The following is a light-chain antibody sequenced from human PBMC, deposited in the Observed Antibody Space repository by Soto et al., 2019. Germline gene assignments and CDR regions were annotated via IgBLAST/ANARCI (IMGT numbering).Light chain of an antibody. V-gene: IGLV2-18*02. Sequence: HCVLTQPPSVSGSPGQSVTISCTGTSTDVGSANRVSWYQQPPGTAPRLIVYAVSNRPSGVPDRFSGSKSGNTASLTISGLQAEDEADYYCSSYTNSTTYVFGTGTKVTVL. CDR2: AVS. CDR1: STDVGSANR. J-gene: IGLJ1*01. CDR3: SSYTNSTTYV.